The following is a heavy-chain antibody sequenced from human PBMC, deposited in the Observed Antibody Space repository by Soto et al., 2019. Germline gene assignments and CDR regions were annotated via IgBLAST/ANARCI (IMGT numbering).Heavy chain of an antibody. Sequence: EVQVVESGGGLVQPGGYLRLSCAASGFTFSSYSMNWVRQAPGKGLEWVSYISSSSSTIFYADSVKGRFTISRDNAKNSLYLQMNSLRAEDTAVYYCAREIDGGGQGTLVTVSS. CDR2: ISSSSSTI. CDR3: AREIDG. J-gene: IGHJ4*02. D-gene: IGHD2-21*01. V-gene: IGHV3-48*01. CDR1: GFTFSSYS.